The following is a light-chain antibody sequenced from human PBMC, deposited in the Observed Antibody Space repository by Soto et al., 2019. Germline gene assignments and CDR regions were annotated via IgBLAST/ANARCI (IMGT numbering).Light chain of an antibody. CDR1: QSLSSGY. J-gene: IGKJ4*01. CDR2: AAS. V-gene: IGKV3-20*01. CDR3: QQFSSYPLT. Sequence: EIVLTQSPGTLSLSPGERATLSCRASQSLSSGYLAWYQQKPGQAPRILIYAASSRATGIPDRFSGSGSGTDFSLTINRLEPEDFAVYYCQQFSSYPLTFGGGTKVDIK.